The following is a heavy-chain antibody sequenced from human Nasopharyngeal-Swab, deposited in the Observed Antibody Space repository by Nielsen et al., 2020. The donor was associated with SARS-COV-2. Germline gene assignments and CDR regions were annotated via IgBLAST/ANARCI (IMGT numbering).Heavy chain of an antibody. J-gene: IGHJ6*02. Sequence: LSLTCAASGFTFSSYDMHWVRQATGKGLEWVSAIGTAGDTYYPGSVKGRFTISGENAKNSLYLQMNSLRAGDTAVYYCARGVSTYDSSGYPRSYYYYGMDVWGQGTTVTASS. CDR2: IGTAGDT. D-gene: IGHD3-22*01. V-gene: IGHV3-13*04. CDR3: ARGVSTYDSSGYPRSYYYYGMDV. CDR1: GFTFSSYD.